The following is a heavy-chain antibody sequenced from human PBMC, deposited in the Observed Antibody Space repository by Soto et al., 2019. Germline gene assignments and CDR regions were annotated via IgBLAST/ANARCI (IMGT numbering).Heavy chain of an antibody. CDR2: ISYDGSNK. D-gene: IGHD5-18*01. J-gene: IGHJ5*02. CDR3: AKDRADTAMVTGWFDP. V-gene: IGHV3-30*18. Sequence: GSLRLSCAASVFTFSSYGMHWVRQAPGKGLEWVAVISYDGSNKYYADSVKGRFTISRDNSKNTLYLQMNSLRAEDTAVYYCAKDRADTAMVTGWFDPWGQGTLVTVSS. CDR1: VFTFSSYG.